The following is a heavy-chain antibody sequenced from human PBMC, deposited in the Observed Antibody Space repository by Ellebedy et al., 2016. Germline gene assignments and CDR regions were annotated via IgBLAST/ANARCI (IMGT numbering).Heavy chain of an antibody. CDR2: IGSTGAAT. J-gene: IGHJ3*02. V-gene: IGHV3-23*01. CDR3: ARASVVRTLRDSFGI. Sequence: GGSLRLXCVVSGFDIRDFDMTWVRQTPGKGLEWVSSIGSTGAATYYTDSVKGRFTISRDTSRNTVFLQLNSLRDDETAVYYCARASVVRTLRDSFGIWGQGTTVTVSS. D-gene: IGHD3-10*01. CDR1: GFDIRDFD.